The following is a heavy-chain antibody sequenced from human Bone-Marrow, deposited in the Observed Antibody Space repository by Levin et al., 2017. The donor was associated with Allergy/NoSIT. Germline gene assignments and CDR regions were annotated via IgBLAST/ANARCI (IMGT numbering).Heavy chain of an antibody. J-gene: IGHJ4*02. CDR1: GFTLSSYW. CDR2: IKQDGSEK. CDR3: TKEFPFSYGYGLSDY. V-gene: IGHV3-7*01. D-gene: IGHD5-18*01. Sequence: GGSLRLSCAASGFTLSSYWMSWVRQAPGKGLEWVANIKQDGSEKSYVDSVKGRFTISRDNAKHSLNLQMNSLRVKDTAIYYCTKEFPFSYGYGLSDYWGQGTLVTVSS.